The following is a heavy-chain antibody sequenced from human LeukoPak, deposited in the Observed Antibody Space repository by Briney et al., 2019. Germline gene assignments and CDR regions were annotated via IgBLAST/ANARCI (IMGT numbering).Heavy chain of an antibody. D-gene: IGHD3-3*01. J-gene: IGHJ5*02. CDR1: GYTFTGYY. CDR2: INPNSGGT. CDR3: ARDLRPYYDFWSGYNWFDP. Sequence: ASVKVSCKASGYTFTGYYMHWVRQAPGQGLEWMGWINPNSGGTNYAQKFQGRVTMTRDTSISTAYMELSRLRSDDTAVYYCARDLRPYYDFWSGYNWFDPRGQGTLVTVSS. V-gene: IGHV1-2*02.